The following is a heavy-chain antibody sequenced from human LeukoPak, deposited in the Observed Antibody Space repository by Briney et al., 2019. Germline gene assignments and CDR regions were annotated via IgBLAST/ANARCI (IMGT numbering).Heavy chain of an antibody. D-gene: IGHD6-19*01. V-gene: IGHV1-69*05. Sequence: ASVKVSCKASGGTFSSYAISWVRQAPGQGLEWMGRIIPIFGTANYAQKFQGRVTITTDESTSTAYVELSSLRSEDTAAYYCASPWKAHSSGWYTSSDNAFDIWGQGTMVTVSS. CDR3: ASPWKAHSSGWYTSSDNAFDI. CDR1: GGTFSSYA. CDR2: IIPIFGTA. J-gene: IGHJ3*02.